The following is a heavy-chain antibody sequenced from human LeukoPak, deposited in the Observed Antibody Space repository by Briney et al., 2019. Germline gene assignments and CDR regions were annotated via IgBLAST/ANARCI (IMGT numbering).Heavy chain of an antibody. Sequence: PGGPLRLSCAASGFTFSSYAMSWVRQAPGKGLEWVSAISGSGGSTYYADSVKGRFTISRDNSKNTLYLQMNSLRAEDTAVYYCAKLGRGPDSAFDIWGQGTMVTVSS. CDR2: ISGSGGST. J-gene: IGHJ3*02. CDR1: GFTFSSYA. V-gene: IGHV3-23*01. D-gene: IGHD3-22*01. CDR3: AKLGRGPDSAFDI.